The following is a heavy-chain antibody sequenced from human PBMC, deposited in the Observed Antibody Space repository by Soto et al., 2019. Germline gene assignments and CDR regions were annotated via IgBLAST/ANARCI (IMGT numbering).Heavy chain of an antibody. CDR2: ISGSGGRT. J-gene: IGHJ4*01. Sequence: PGGSLILSCPASGFTFSSYAMSWVRQAPGKGLEWVSAISGSGGRTYYADSVKGRFTISRDNSKNTVYLQMNSLSAEDTAVHYCAKDSLIFGVVIMRALDYWGHGTLVTVS. D-gene: IGHD3-3*01. CDR1: GFTFSSYA. V-gene: IGHV3-23*01. CDR3: AKDSLIFGVVIMRALDY.